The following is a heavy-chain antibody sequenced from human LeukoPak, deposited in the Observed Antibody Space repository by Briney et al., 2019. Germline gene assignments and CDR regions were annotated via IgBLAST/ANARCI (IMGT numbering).Heavy chain of an antibody. J-gene: IGHJ4*02. CDR3: AKGQWLAEAFDY. D-gene: IGHD6-19*01. CDR1: GFTFSDYY. V-gene: IGHV3-11*01. Sequence: GGSLRLSCAASGFTFSDYYMSWIRQAPGKGLEWVSYISSSGSTIYYADSVKGRFTISRDNSKNTLYLQMNSLRAEDTAVYYCAKGQWLAEAFDYWGQGTLVTVSS. CDR2: ISSSGSTI.